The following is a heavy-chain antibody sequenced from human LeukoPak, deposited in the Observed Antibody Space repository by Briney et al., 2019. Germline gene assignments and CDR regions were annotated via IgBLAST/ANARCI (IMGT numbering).Heavy chain of an antibody. D-gene: IGHD6-19*01. Sequence: SETLSLTCAVSGGSISSSNWWSWVRQPPGKGLEWIGEIYHSGSTNYNPSLKSRVTISVDKSKNQFSLKLSSVTAADTAVYYCARDPSIAVAANWFDPWAREPWSPSPQ. CDR2: IYHSGST. CDR3: ARDPSIAVAANWFDP. J-gene: IGHJ5*02. CDR1: GGSISSSNW. V-gene: IGHV4-4*02.